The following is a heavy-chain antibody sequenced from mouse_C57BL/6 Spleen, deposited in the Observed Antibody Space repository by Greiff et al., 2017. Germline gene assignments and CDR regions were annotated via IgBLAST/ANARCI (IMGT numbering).Heavy chain of an antibody. D-gene: IGHD1-1*01. V-gene: IGHV1-69*01. CDR2: IDPSDSYT. CDR1: GYTFTSYW. Sequence: VQLQQPGAELVMPGASVKLSCKASGYTFTSYWMHWVKQRPGQGLEWIGEIDPSDSYTNYNQKFKGKSTLTVDKSYSTAYMQLSSLTSEDSAVYYCARGDGSNYSWFAYWGQGTLVTVSA. CDR3: ARGDGSNYSWFAY. J-gene: IGHJ3*01.